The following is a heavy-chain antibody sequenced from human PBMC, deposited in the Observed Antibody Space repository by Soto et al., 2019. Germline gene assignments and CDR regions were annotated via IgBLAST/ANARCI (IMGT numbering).Heavy chain of an antibody. CDR3: ATGGNNDGSNFYHGLDV. CDR2: VIPLFDTA. Sequence: QVQVVQSGAEVKKPGSSVKVSCKVSGGIFTNNAISWVRQAPGQGLEWLGGVIPLFDTAYYAQIFRGRLRISADVSTTTAYMELSGLTSADTAVYFCATGGNNDGSNFYHGLDVWGQGHKVTVS. J-gene: IGHJ6*02. D-gene: IGHD3-10*01. CDR1: GGIFTNNA. V-gene: IGHV1-69*01.